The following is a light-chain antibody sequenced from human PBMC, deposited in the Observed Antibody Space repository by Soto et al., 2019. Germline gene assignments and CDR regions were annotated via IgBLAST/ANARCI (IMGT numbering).Light chain of an antibody. CDR3: SSFRNTGTLL. V-gene: IGLV2-14*01. CDR2: EVG. CDR1: NSDVGFYNY. J-gene: IGLJ3*02. Sequence: QSALTQPASVSGSPGQSITISCTGTNSDVGFYNYVSWYQQHPGKAPKLIIYEVGDRPSGVSSRFSGSKSGNTASLTIPGLQAEDEADYYCSSFRNTGTLLFGGGTKVTVL.